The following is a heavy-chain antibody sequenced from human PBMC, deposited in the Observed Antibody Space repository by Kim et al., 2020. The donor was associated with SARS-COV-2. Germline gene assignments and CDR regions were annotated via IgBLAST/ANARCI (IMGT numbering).Heavy chain of an antibody. CDR1: GDSVSTNSGA. V-gene: IGHV6-1*01. CDR3: ARSPVIVPGSTLYYHFYGLDV. Sequence: SQTLSLTCAISGDSVSTNSGAWNWIRQSPSRGLEWLGRTYYRSRWYTDYAVSVKSRITINVDPSKNQFSLQVNSATPEDTAVYYCARSPVIVPGSTLYYHFYGLDVWGQRTTVTVSS. CDR2: TYYRSRWYT. D-gene: IGHD1-26*01. J-gene: IGHJ6*02.